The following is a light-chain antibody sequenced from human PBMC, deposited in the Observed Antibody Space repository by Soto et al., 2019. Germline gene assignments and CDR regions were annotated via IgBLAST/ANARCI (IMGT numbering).Light chain of an antibody. J-gene: IGKJ1*01. CDR2: DAS. Sequence: EIVLTQSPGTLSMSPGERATLSCRASQRLSSTYLAWYQQKPGQAPRLLIYDASSRAPGIPDRFSGGGSGTDFTLTISRLEAEDFAVYYCHQYGSSPGTFGQGTKVDIK. CDR3: HQYGSSPGT. CDR1: QRLSSTY. V-gene: IGKV3-20*01.